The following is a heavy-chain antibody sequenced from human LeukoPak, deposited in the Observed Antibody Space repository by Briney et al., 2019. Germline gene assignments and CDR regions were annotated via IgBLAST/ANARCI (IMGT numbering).Heavy chain of an antibody. CDR2: IYGGGTT. CDR1: WFTVSNNY. CDR3: ARGPNYGDYGGQ. D-gene: IGHD4-17*01. Sequence: AGGSLRLSCVASWFTVSNNYMSWVRQAPGKGLEWVSLIYGGGTTYYADSVKGRFTISSDSSKNTVYLQMNSLRAEDTAVYYCARGPNYGDYGGQWGQGTLVTVSS. J-gene: IGHJ4*02. V-gene: IGHV3-53*01.